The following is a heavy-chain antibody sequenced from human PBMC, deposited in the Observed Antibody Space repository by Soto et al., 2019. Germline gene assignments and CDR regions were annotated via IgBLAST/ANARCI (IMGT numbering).Heavy chain of an antibody. Sequence: EVQLVESGGGLVQPGGSLRLSCAASGFSFRSYSMNWVRRAPGKGLEWVSFIGSDDIDTIYYADSVKGRFTISRDNAKNSLYLQMNSLRAEDTALYYCARDLYDQALDYWGQGTLVTVSS. V-gene: IGHV3-48*01. CDR3: ARDLYDQALDY. CDR1: GFSFRSYS. J-gene: IGHJ4*02. CDR2: IGSDDIDTI. D-gene: IGHD3-3*01.